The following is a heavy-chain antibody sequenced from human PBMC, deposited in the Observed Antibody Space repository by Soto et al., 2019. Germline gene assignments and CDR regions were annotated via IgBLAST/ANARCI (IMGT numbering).Heavy chain of an antibody. CDR3: ARHVPYYDILTGYENNWYFDL. CDR2: IYYSGST. Sequence: QVQLQESGPGLVKPSETLSLTCTVSGGSISSYYWSWIRQPPGKGLEWIGYIYYSGSTNYNPSLKSRFTISVDTSKNQFSLKRSSVPAADTAVYYCARHVPYYDILTGYENNWYFDLWGRGTLVTVSS. J-gene: IGHJ2*01. V-gene: IGHV4-59*08. CDR1: GGSISSYY. D-gene: IGHD3-9*01.